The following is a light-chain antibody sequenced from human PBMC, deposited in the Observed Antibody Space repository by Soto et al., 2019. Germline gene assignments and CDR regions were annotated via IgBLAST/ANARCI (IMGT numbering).Light chain of an antibody. CDR3: QQYGNSPLT. Sequence: ESVLTQSPGTLSLSPGERATLSCRASQGVSSSYLAWYQHKHGQAPRLLIYDASSRATGIPDRFRGSGAGTDFTLTISRLEPEDFAVYFCQQYGNSPLTFGGGTKVEIK. V-gene: IGKV3-20*01. CDR1: QGVSSSY. J-gene: IGKJ4*01. CDR2: DAS.